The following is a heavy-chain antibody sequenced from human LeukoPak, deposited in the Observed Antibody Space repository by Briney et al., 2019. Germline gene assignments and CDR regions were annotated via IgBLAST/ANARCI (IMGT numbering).Heavy chain of an antibody. CDR1: GFTVSSNY. CDR2: IYSGGST. D-gene: IGHD2-15*01. J-gene: IGHJ4*02. V-gene: IGHV3-53*01. Sequence: GGSLRLSCAASGFTVSSNYMSWVRQAPGKGLEWVSVIYSGGSTYYADSVKGRFTISRDNAKNSLYLQMNSLRAEDTAVYYCARDPPLYCSGGSCYNWGQGTLVTVPS. CDR3: ARDPPLYCSGGSCYN.